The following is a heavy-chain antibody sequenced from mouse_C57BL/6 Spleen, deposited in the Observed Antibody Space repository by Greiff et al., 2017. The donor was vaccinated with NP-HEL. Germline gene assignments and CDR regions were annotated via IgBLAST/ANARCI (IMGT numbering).Heavy chain of an antibody. CDR3: TKGYYYGSSPYWYFDV. J-gene: IGHJ1*03. D-gene: IGHD1-1*01. CDR2: IDPENGDT. CDR1: GFNIKDDY. V-gene: IGHV14-4*01. Sequence: VQLQQSGAELVRPGASVKLSCTASGFNIKDDYMHWVKQRPEQGLEWIGWIDPENGDTEYASKFQGTAPITADNSSNTAYLQLSSLTSEDTAVYYCTKGYYYGSSPYWYFDVWGTGTTVTVSS.